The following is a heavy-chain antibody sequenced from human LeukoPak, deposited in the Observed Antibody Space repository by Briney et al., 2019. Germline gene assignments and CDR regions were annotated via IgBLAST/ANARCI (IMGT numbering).Heavy chain of an antibody. CDR3: AAELSSGYFDY. CDR1: GYMFTELS. V-gene: IGHV1-24*01. D-gene: IGHD3-22*01. CDR2: FDPEDDEK. J-gene: IGHJ4*02. Sequence: ASVKVSCKVSGYMFTELSMHWVRQAPGKGLEWMGGFDPEDDEKMYAQNFQGRVTMTEDTSTDTAYMELSSLRSEDTAVYYCAAELSSGYFDYWGQGTLVTVS.